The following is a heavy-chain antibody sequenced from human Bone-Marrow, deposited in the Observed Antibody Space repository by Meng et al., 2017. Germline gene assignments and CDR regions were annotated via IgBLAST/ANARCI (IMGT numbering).Heavy chain of an antibody. CDR2: VTGSGDTT. CDR3: LRANTESEGYGLDV. J-gene: IGHJ6*02. D-gene: IGHD5-18*01. CDR1: GFTFSSYA. Sequence: GESLKISCAVSGFTFSSYAMGWVRQAPGKGLEWVSGVTGSGDTTDYADNVKGRFTISRDNSKNTLYLQMNSLRGEDTAIYYCLRANTESEGYGLDVWGPGTTVTVSS. V-gene: IGHV3-23*01.